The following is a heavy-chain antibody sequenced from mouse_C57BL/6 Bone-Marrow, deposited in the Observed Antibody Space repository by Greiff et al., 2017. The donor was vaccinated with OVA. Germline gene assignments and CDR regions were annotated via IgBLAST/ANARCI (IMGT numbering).Heavy chain of an antibody. CDR3: ARRYYGSRLPLYFDV. CDR2: IDPSDSYT. J-gene: IGHJ1*03. D-gene: IGHD1-1*01. V-gene: IGHV1-50*01. CDR1: GYTFTSYW. Sequence: QVQLQQPGAELVKPGASVKLSCKASGYTFTSYWMQWVKQRPGQGLEWIGEIDPSDSYTNSNPKFKGKATLTVDTSSSPAYMQLSSLTSEDSAVYYCARRYYGSRLPLYFDVWGTGTTVTVSS.